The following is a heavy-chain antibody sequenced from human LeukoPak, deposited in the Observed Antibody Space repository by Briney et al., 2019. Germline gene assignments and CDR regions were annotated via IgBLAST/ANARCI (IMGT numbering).Heavy chain of an antibody. CDR1: GGSISSYY. D-gene: IGHD3-22*01. CDR2: IYYSGST. CDR3: ARESHYDSSGYFRPFDY. Sequence: PSETLSLTCTVSGGSISSYYWSWIRQPPGKGLEWIGYIYYSGSTNYNPSLKSRVTISVDTSKNQFSLKLSSVTAADTAVYYCARESHYDSSGYFRPFDYWGQGTLVTVSS. V-gene: IGHV4-59*01. J-gene: IGHJ4*02.